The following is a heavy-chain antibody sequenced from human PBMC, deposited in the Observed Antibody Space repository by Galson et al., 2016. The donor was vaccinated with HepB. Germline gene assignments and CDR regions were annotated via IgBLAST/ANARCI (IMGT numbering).Heavy chain of an antibody. V-gene: IGHV3-23*01. CDR1: GFFFKDFA. CDR2: ISENGDVT. CDR3: AKDAVRYSGSYTRLEY. Sequence: SLRLSCAASGFFFKDFAMHWIRRAPGRGLEWLLTISENGDVTRSADSVRGRFSVSRDNSRNTVHLQMDSLRAEDTALYFCAKDAVRYSGSYTRLEYWGQGTLVTVSS. J-gene: IGHJ4*02. D-gene: IGHD1-26*01.